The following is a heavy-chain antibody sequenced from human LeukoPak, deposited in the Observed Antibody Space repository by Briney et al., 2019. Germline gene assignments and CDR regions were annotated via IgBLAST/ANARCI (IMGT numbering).Heavy chain of an antibody. CDR1: GGAITSNP. Sequence: SETLSLTCSVSGGAITSNPWGWTRQTPGKGLEWLGYIHASGRAGYNPSLESRVFLSVDTSRNQFSLRLTSVTAADTAIYYCARHTQYGDYNPYDVWGQGKMVTVPS. CDR3: ARHTQYGDYNPYDV. J-gene: IGHJ3*01. V-gene: IGHV4-4*09. CDR2: IHASGRA. D-gene: IGHD4-17*01.